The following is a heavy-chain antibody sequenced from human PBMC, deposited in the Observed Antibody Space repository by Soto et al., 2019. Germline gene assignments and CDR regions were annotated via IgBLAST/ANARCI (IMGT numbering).Heavy chain of an antibody. V-gene: IGHV2-70*01. Sequence: SGPTLVNPTQTLTLTCTFSGFSLSTSGMCVSWIRQPPGKALEWLALIDWDDDKYYSTSLKTRLTISKDTSKNQVVLTMTNMDPVDTATYYCARISSGYCSGGSRTNFDYWGQGTLVTVSS. CDR3: ARISSGYCSGGSRTNFDY. J-gene: IGHJ4*02. D-gene: IGHD2-15*01. CDR2: IDWDDDK. CDR1: GFSLSTSGMC.